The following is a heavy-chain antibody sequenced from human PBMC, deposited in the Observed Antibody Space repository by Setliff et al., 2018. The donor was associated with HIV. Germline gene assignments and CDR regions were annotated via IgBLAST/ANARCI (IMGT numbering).Heavy chain of an antibody. CDR3: ARDGFWSGYIDY. D-gene: IGHD3-3*01. V-gene: IGHV4-34*01. CDR2: INHSGST. J-gene: IGHJ4*02. CDR1: GGSFNGYS. Sequence: SETLSLTCAVYGGSFNGYSWTWIRQPPGKGLEWIGGINHSGSTNYNPSLKSRVTISVDTSKNQFSLKLSSVTAADTAVYYCARDGFWSGYIDYWGQGTLVTVSS.